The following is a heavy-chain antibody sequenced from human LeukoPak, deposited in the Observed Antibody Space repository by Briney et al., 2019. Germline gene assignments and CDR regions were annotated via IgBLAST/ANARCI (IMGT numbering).Heavy chain of an antibody. CDR2: ISYDGSNK. D-gene: IGHD6-13*01. CDR3: AREHSSSWDQFDY. CDR1: GFTFSSYG. V-gene: IGHV3-30*03. Sequence: GGSLRLSCAASGFTFSSYGMHWVRQAPGKGLEWVAVISYDGSNKYYADSVKGRFTISRDNSKNTLYLQMNSLRAEDTAVYYCAREHSSSWDQFDYWGQGTLVTVSS. J-gene: IGHJ4*02.